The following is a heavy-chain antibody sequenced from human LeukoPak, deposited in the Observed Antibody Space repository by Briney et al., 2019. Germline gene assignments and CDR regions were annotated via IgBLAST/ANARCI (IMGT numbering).Heavy chain of an antibody. D-gene: IGHD3-10*01. CDR2: IWYDGSNK. CDR1: GFTFSSYG. J-gene: IGHJ4*02. V-gene: IGHV3-33*01. CDR3: ASLYGSGSSLFDY. Sequence: GRSLRLSCAASGFTFSSYGMHWVRQAPGKGLEWVAVIWYDGSNKYYADSVKGRFTISRDNSKNTLYLQMSSLRAEDTAVYYCASLYGSGSSLFDYWGQGTLVTVSS.